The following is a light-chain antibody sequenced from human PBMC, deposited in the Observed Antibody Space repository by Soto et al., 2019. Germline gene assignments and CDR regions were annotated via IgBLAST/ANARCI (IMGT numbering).Light chain of an antibody. J-gene: IGKJ1*01. Sequence: EIVLTQSPGTLSLSPGERATLSYRASQSVSSSYLAWSQQKPGQAPRLLIYGASSRATGIPDRFSGSGSGTDITLTISRLEPEDFAVYYCQQYGSSPPQTFGQGTKVDIK. CDR2: GAS. CDR3: QQYGSSPPQT. CDR1: QSVSSSY. V-gene: IGKV3-20*01.